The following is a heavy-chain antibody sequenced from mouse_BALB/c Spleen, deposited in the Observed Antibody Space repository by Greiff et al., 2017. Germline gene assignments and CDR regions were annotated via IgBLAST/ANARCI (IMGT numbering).Heavy chain of an antibody. J-gene: IGHJ1*01. CDR3: ARHYGSSYWYFDV. V-gene: IGHV5-12-1*01. CDR2: ISSGGGST. D-gene: IGHD1-1*01. Sequence: VQVVESGGGLVKPGGSLKLSCAASGFAFSSYDMSWVRQTPEKRLEWVAYISSGGGSTYYPDTVKGRFTISRDNAKNTLYLQMSSLKSEDTAMYYCARHYGSSYWYFDVWGAGTTVTVSS. CDR1: GFAFSSYD.